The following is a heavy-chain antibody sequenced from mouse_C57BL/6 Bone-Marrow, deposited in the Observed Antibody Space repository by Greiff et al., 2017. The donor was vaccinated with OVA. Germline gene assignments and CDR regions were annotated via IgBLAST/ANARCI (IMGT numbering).Heavy chain of an antibody. Sequence: EVQLQESGPGLVKPSQSLSLTCSVTGYSITSGYYWNWIRQFPGNKLEWMGYISYDGSNNYNPSLKNRISITRDTSKNQFFLKLNSVTTEDTATYYCAREGLLSAWFAYWGQGTLVTVSA. CDR3: AREGLLSAWFAY. CDR1: GYSITSGYY. CDR2: ISYDGSN. V-gene: IGHV3-6*01. J-gene: IGHJ3*01.